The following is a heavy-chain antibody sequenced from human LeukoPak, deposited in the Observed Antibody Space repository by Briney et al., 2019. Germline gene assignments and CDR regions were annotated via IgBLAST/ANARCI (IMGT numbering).Heavy chain of an antibody. D-gene: IGHD6-13*01. CDR2: INHSGST. Sequence: PSETLSLTCAVYGGSFSGYYWSWIRQPPGKGLEWIGEINHSGSTNYNPSLKSRVTISVDTSKNQFSLKLSSVTAADTAVYYCARAPTRSSWYRSFRWRVDLAFDYWGQGTLVTVSS. V-gene: IGHV4-34*01. CDR1: GGSFSGYY. CDR3: ARAPTRSSWYRSFRWRVDLAFDY. J-gene: IGHJ4*02.